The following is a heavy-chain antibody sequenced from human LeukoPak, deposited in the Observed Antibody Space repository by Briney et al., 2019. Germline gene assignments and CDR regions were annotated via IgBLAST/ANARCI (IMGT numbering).Heavy chain of an antibody. J-gene: IGHJ4*02. V-gene: IGHV3-21*01. D-gene: IGHD6-13*01. Sequence: PGGSLRLSCAASGFTFSSYSMNWVRQAPGKGLEWVSSISSSSSYIYYADSVEGRFTISRDNAKNSLYLQMNSLRAEDTAVYYCVGSSSWTHYFDYWGQGTLVTVSS. CDR1: GFTFSSYS. CDR2: ISSSSSYI. CDR3: VGSSSWTHYFDY.